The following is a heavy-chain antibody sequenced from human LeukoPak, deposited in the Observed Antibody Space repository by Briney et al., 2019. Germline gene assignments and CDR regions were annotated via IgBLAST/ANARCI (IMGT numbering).Heavy chain of an antibody. CDR2: INPRGTAT. V-gene: IGHV1-46*01. CDR1: GYTFTSYY. Sequence: ASLKVSCKASGYTFTSYYMHWVRQAPGQGLEWMGLINPRGTATRYAESFQGRLTLTRDLSTSTDYMELSSLRSDDTAVYFCARDTSEGDYAWCFDPWGQGTLVTVAS. D-gene: IGHD2-8*02. J-gene: IGHJ5*02. CDR3: ARDTSEGDYAWCFDP.